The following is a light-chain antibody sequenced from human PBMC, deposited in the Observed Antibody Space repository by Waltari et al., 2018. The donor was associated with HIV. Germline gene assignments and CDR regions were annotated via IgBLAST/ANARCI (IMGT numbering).Light chain of an antibody. J-gene: IGKJ2*01. V-gene: IGKV3D-15*01. CDR1: QSISSN. CDR3: QQYKNWPPQYT. Sequence: EIVMTQSPATLSVSPGERATLSCRASQSISSNLAWYQQKTGQAPRLLIHGASTRATGIPARFSGSGSGTECTLTISSLQSEDFAVYYCQQYKNWPPQYTFGQGTKLEIK. CDR2: GAS.